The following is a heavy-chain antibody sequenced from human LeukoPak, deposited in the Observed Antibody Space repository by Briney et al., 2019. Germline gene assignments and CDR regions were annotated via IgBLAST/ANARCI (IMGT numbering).Heavy chain of an antibody. Sequence: ASVKVSCKASGYTFTSYDINWVRQATGQGLEWMGIINPSGGSTSYAQKFQGRVTMTRDTSTSTVYMELSSLRSEDTAVYYCASPTPYSSSWHYFDYWGQGTLVTVSS. CDR2: INPSGGST. V-gene: IGHV1-46*01. CDR1: GYTFTSYD. CDR3: ASPTPYSSSWHYFDY. D-gene: IGHD6-13*01. J-gene: IGHJ4*02.